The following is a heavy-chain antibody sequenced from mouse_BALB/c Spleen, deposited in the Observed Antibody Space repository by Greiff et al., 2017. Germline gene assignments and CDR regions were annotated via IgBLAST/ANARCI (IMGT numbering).Heavy chain of an antibody. J-gene: IGHJ3*01. CDR1: GFAFSSYD. CDR2: ISSGGGST. V-gene: IGHV5-12-1*01. D-gene: IGHD2-12*01. CDR3: ARHRDDGFAY. Sequence: EVQGVESGGGLVKPGGSLKLSCAASGFAFSSYDMSWVRQTPEKRLEWVAYISSGGGSTYYPDTVKGRFTISRDNAKNTLYLQMSSLKSEDTAMYYCARHRDDGFAYWGQGTLVTVSA.